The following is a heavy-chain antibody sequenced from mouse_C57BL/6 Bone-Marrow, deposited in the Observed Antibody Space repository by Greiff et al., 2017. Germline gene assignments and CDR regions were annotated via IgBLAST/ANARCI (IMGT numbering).Heavy chain of an antibody. J-gene: IGHJ2*01. CDR3: ARSVRRYFDY. V-gene: IGHV1-69*01. CDR1: GYTFTSYW. CDR2: IDPSDSYT. Sequence: QVQLQQPGAELVMPGASVKLSCKASGYTFTSYWMHWVKQRPGQGLEWIGEIDPSDSYTTYNQKFQGKSTLTVNKSSSTAYMQLSSLTSENSADYYGARSVRRYFDYWGQGTTLTVSS.